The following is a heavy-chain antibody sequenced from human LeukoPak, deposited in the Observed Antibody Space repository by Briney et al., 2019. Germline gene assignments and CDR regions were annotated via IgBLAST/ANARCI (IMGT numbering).Heavy chain of an antibody. Sequence: SETLSLTCTVSGGSVTSFYWSWIQQPPGKGLEWIGYIYNSENTKYNSSLESRVTMSVDTSKNQLFLKLSSVTAADTAVYYCARFHSGPSGWYVLWYFDLWGRGTLVTVSS. J-gene: IGHJ2*01. CDR1: GGSVTSFY. D-gene: IGHD6-19*01. V-gene: IGHV4-4*09. CDR3: ARFHSGPSGWYVLWYFDL. CDR2: IYNSENT.